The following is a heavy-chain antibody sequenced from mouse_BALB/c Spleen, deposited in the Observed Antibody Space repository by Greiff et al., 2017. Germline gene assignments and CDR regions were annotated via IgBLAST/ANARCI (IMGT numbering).Heavy chain of an antibody. CDR2: IYPGNGDT. Sequence: QVQLQQSGAELVKPGASVKMSCKASGYTFTSYNMHWVKQTPGQGLEWIGAIYPGNGDTSYNQKFKGKATLTADKSSSTAYMQLSSLTSEDSAVYYCARLGNYAMDYWGQGTSVTVSS. CDR3: ARLGNYAMDY. D-gene: IGHD4-1*01. V-gene: IGHV1-12*01. J-gene: IGHJ4*01. CDR1: GYTFTSYN.